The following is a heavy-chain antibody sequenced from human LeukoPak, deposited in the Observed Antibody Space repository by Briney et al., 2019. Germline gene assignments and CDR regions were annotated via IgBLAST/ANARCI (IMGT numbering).Heavy chain of an antibody. J-gene: IGHJ6*02. CDR1: GFTFFNYA. CDR3: AKDLSYCSGGTCYTSRYYGVDV. Sequence: GGSLRLSCAASGFTFFNYAMSWVRQSPGKGLEWVSIISGSGGNTNYADSVKGRFTISRDNSNNTLYLQMNSLRAEDTAVYYCAKDLSYCSGGTCYTSRYYGVDVWGQGTTVTVSS. V-gene: IGHV3-23*01. D-gene: IGHD2-15*01. CDR2: ISGSGGNT.